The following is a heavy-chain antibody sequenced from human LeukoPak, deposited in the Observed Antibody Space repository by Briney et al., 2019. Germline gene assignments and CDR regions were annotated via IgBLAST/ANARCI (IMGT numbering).Heavy chain of an antibody. D-gene: IGHD3-22*01. CDR1: GFTFSSYS. CDR2: ISSSSYI. CDR3: ARYDSSGYLTFDY. J-gene: IGHJ4*02. V-gene: IGHV3-21*01. Sequence: GGSLRLSCAASGFTFSSYSMNWARQAPGKGLEWVSSISSSSYIYYADSVKGRFTISRDNAKNSLYLQMNSLKAEDTAVYYCARYDSSGYLTFDYWGQGTLVTVSS.